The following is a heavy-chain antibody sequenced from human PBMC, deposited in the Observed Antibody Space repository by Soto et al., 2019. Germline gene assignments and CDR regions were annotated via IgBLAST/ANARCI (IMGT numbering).Heavy chain of an antibody. CDR2: IVVGSGNT. CDR3: AAGIRYGDYVFDY. J-gene: IGHJ4*02. D-gene: IGHD4-17*01. Sequence: ASVKVSCKASGFTFTSSAVQWVRQARGQRLEWIGWIVVGSGNTNHAQKFQERVTITRDMSTSTAYMELSSLRSEDTAVYYCAAGIRYGDYVFDYWGQGTLVTVSS. CDR1: GFTFTSSA. V-gene: IGHV1-58*01.